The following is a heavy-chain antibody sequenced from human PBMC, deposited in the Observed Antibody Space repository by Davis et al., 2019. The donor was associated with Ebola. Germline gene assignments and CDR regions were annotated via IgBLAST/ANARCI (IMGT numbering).Heavy chain of an antibody. Sequence: GESLKISCEVSGFTFNSYWMHWVSQAPGKGLVWVSRINSDGNTTTYADSVKGRFTISRDNAKSTLYLQMNSLTAEDTAVYYCVRTTYGAPEYWGQGTMVTVSS. CDR3: VRTTYGAPEY. CDR2: INSDGNTT. D-gene: IGHD4-17*01. J-gene: IGHJ4*02. CDR1: GFTFNSYW. V-gene: IGHV3-74*01.